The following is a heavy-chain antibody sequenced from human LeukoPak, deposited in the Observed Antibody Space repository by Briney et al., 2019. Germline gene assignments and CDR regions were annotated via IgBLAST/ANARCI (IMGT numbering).Heavy chain of an antibody. V-gene: IGHV5-51*01. CDR3: ARGYCSGGTCRYVTKYFDY. CDR2: INPGDSDF. J-gene: IGHJ4*02. CDR1: GYYFTSYW. Sequence: GESLQISCQGSGYYFTSYWIGWVRQMPGKGLEWMGIINPGDSDFRYSPSFQGQVTISADKSITTAYLQWSSLKASDTAMYYCARGYCSGGTCRYVTKYFDYWGQGTLVTVSS. D-gene: IGHD2-15*01.